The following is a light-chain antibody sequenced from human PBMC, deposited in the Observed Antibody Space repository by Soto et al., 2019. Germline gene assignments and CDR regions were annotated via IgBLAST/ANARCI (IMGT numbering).Light chain of an antibody. Sequence: QSALTQPASVSGSPGQSITISCTGTSSDIGGYNFVSWYQQHPGKAPKLLMYDVTNRPPGLSDRFSGSKSGNTASLTISGLQAEDEANYYCSSFTTSSTLVFGGGTKLTVL. CDR2: DVT. CDR1: SSDIGGYNF. V-gene: IGLV2-14*03. J-gene: IGLJ3*02. CDR3: SSFTTSSTLV.